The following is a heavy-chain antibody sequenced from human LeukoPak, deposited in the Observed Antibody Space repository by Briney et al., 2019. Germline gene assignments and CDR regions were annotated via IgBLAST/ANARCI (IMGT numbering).Heavy chain of an antibody. D-gene: IGHD3-10*01. CDR1: GFTFSSYA. CDR3: AKFRALNYYGSGPSH. V-gene: IGHV3-23*01. J-gene: IGHJ4*02. Sequence: GGSLRLSCAASGFTFSSYAMSWVRQAPGKGLEWVSVISGSGGSTYYADSVTGRFTISRDNSKNTLYLQMNSLRAEDTAVYYCAKFRALNYYGSGPSHWGQGTLVIVSS. CDR2: ISGSGGST.